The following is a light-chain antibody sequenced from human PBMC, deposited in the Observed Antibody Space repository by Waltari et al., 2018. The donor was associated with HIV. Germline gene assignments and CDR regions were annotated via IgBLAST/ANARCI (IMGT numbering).Light chain of an antibody. CDR1: QSVSSN. CDR3: HQYNNWPRT. Sequence: VMTQSPATLSVSPGERATLSCRASQSVSSNLAWYQQKPGQAPSLLIYGASTRATAIPARFSGSGSGTEFTLTISSLQSEDFAVYYCHQYNNWPRTFGQGTKVEIK. CDR2: GAS. V-gene: IGKV3-15*01. J-gene: IGKJ1*01.